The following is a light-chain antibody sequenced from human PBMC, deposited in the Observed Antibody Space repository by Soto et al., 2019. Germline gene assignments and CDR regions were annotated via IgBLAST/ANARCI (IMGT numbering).Light chain of an antibody. CDR3: QQYHSSPYT. Sequence: IVMTQSPDSLAVSLGERATINCKSSQSILHRSKNYLVWYQQKPGQPPKLLIYWPSTRGSGVPDRFSGSGSVTDFILTISSLQAEDVAAYYCQQYHSSPYTFGQGTKLEIK. J-gene: IGKJ2*01. V-gene: IGKV4-1*01. CDR1: QSILHRSKNY. CDR2: WPS.